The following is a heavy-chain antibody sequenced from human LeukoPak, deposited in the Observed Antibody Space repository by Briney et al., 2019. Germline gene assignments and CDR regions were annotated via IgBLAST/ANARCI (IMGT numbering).Heavy chain of an antibody. J-gene: IGHJ3*02. CDR1: GYSISSGYY. CDR3: ARQPNLGAFDI. CDR2: FYHSGNT. Sequence: PSETLSLTCAVSGYSISSGYYWAWIRQPPGKGLEWIGSFYHSGNTYYNPSLKSRVTISVDTSKNQFSLKFNSVTAADTAVYYCARQPNLGAFDIWGQGTMVTVSS. V-gene: IGHV4-38-2*01. D-gene: IGHD3-16*01.